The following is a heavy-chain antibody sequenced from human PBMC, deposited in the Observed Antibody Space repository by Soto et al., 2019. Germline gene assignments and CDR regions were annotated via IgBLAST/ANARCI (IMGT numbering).Heavy chain of an antibody. CDR3: ARIILPFEYSSSSGYFDY. CDR2: INPSGGST. CDR1: GYTFTSYY. J-gene: IGHJ4*02. Sequence: QVQLVQSGAEVKKPGASVKVSCKASGYTFTSYYMHWVRQAPGQGLEWMGIINPSGGSTSYAQKFQGRVTMTRDTSTSTVYMELSSLRSEDTAVYYCARIILPFEYSSSSGYFDYWGQGTLVTVSS. V-gene: IGHV1-46*01. D-gene: IGHD6-6*01.